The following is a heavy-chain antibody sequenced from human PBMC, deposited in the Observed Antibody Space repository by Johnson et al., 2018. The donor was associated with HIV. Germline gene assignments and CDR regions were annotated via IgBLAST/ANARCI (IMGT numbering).Heavy chain of an antibody. D-gene: IGHD3-22*01. CDR1: GFTFSNAW. CDR2: INWNGGST. Sequence: MLLVESGGGVVRPGGSLRLSCAASGFTFSNAWMSWVRQAPGKGLEWVSGINWNGGSTGYEDSVKGRFTISRDNAKNSLYLQMNSLRAEDTALYYCARDLGYYYDSSGHDAFDIWGQGTRVTVSS. V-gene: IGHV3-20*04. J-gene: IGHJ3*02. CDR3: ARDLGYYYDSSGHDAFDI.